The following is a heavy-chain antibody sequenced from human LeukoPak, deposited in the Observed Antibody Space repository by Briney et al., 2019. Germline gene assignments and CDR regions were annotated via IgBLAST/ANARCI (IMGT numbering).Heavy chain of an antibody. V-gene: IGHV1-2*02. CDR1: RYTFTGSN. J-gene: IGHJ4*01. CDR2: TNPNSGGT. Sequence: ASVKVSCKPSRYTFTGSNIHWVPQAPGQGLEWMGWTNPNSGGTNYAQKFQGRVTMTRDTSISTPYVELSRLRSDDTPVYNWARALAAYYPFFDYCGPRTLVTVSS. D-gene: IGHD3-9*01. CDR3: ARALAAYYPFFDY.